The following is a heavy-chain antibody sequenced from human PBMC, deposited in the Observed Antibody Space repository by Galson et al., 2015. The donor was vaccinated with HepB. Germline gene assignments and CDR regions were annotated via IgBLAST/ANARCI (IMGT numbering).Heavy chain of an antibody. V-gene: IGHV3-30*03. CDR3: ARWAEDGYNPGLYYYYGMDV. D-gene: IGHD5-24*01. Sequence: SLRLSCAASGFTFSSYGMHWVRQAPGKGLEWVAVISYNGSNKYYADSVKGRFTISRDNSKNTLYLQMNSLRAEDTAVYYCARWAEDGYNPGLYYYYGMDVWGQGTTVTVSS. CDR1: GFTFSSYG. CDR2: ISYNGSNK. J-gene: IGHJ6*02.